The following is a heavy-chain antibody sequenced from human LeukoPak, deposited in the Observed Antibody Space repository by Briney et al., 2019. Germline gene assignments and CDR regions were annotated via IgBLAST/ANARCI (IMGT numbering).Heavy chain of an antibody. Sequence: SETLSLTCTVSGGSISNHYWIWLRQSSEKGLEWIGDMSSSVSTGYNPSLSSRVTISLDTSTSEYALNLSSVTAADTAVYYCARGALRGFYAFFYTGVWGKGTTVTVSS. CDR2: MSSSVST. CDR1: GGSISNHY. CDR3: ARGALRGFYAFFYTGV. V-gene: IGHV4-59*11. D-gene: IGHD5/OR15-5a*01. J-gene: IGHJ6*03.